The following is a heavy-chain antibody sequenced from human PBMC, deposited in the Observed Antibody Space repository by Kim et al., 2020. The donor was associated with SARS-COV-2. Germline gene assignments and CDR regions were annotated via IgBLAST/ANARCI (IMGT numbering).Heavy chain of an antibody. CDR1: GFTFSSYE. D-gene: IGHD2-15*01. J-gene: IGHJ4*02. CDR2: ISSRGMTK. CDR3: ARTGSGRGNYFDY. Sequence: GGSLRLSCAASGFTFSSYEMNWVRQAPGKGLEWVSYISSRGMTKYYADSVKGRFTISRDNAKNSVYLQMNSLRAEDTAVYYCARTGSGRGNYFDYWRQGILVTVSS. V-gene: IGHV3-48*03.